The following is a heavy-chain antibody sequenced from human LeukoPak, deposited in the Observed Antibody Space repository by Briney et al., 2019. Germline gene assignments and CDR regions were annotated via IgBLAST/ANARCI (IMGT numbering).Heavy chain of an antibody. J-gene: IGHJ4*02. CDR3: AKRYSSGGSCYQFDY. V-gene: IGHV3-21*01. CDR1: GFTFSSYT. CDR2: ISSSSSFI. D-gene: IGHD2-15*01. Sequence: PGGSLRLSCAASGFTFSSYTMNWVRQAPGKGLEWVSSISSSSSFIYYADPLKGRFTISRDNAKNSLYLQMNSLRAEDTAVYYCAKRYSSGGSCYQFDYWGQGTLVTVSS.